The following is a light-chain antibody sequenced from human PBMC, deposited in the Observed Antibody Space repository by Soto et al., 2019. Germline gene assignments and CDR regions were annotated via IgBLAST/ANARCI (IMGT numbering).Light chain of an antibody. CDR3: KKSYSTQIT. CDR1: QSISSY. Sequence: DIQITPYTSSLSASVGDRVTITCRASQSISSYLNWYQQKPGKAHKILIYAASSLQSGVTSRFSGSGSGTDFTLTIRSMQPEDFATYYCKKSYSTQITCGNGQRRALK. V-gene: IGKV1-39*01. J-gene: IGKJ5*01. CDR2: AAS.